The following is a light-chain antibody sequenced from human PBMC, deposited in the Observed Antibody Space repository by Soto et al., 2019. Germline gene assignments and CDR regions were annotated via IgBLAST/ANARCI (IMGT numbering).Light chain of an antibody. CDR1: QRLLNRNGYNY. CDR2: LGS. J-gene: IGKJ1*01. V-gene: IGKV2-28*01. CDR3: TQAPQPPGT. Sequence: TQWPPSLQDSPGEPASISCRSSQRLLNRNGYNYLDWFVQKPGQSPQLLIYLGSNRASGVPDRFSGSGSGTDFTLKISRVEAEDVGVYYCTQAPQPPGTFGQRSKV.